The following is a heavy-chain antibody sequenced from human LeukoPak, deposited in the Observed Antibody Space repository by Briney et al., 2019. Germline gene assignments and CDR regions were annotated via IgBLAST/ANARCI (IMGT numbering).Heavy chain of an antibody. CDR2: IISIFGTA. Sequence: SVKVSFKASGGTFISYAISGVRQAPGQGLEWMGGIISIFGTANYAQKFQGRVTITADESTSTAYMELSSLRSEDTAVYYCAKPYYGSGAFDYWGQGTLVTVSS. CDR3: AKPYYGSGAFDY. J-gene: IGHJ4*02. CDR1: GGTFISYA. V-gene: IGHV1-69*01. D-gene: IGHD3-10*01.